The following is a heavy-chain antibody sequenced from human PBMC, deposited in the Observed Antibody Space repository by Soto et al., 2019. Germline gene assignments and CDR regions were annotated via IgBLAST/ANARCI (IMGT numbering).Heavy chain of an antibody. J-gene: IGHJ4*02. CDR2: INHSGST. V-gene: IGHV4-34*01. CDR3: ARTSKFDS. D-gene: IGHD6-6*01. CDR1: GGSFSGYY. Sequence: QVQLQQWGAGLLKPSESLSLTCAVYGGSFSGYYWSWIRQPPGKGLEWIGEINHSGSTNYNPSLKSRVTMSVDTCKNQFSLKLSSVTAADTAVYCCARTSKFDSWGQGTLVTVSS.